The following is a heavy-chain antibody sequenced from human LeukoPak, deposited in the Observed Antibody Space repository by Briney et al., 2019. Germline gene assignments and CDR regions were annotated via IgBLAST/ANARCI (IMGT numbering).Heavy chain of an antibody. V-gene: IGHV3-33*06. CDR3: AKDTHYGDFHYFDY. J-gene: IGHJ4*02. CDR1: GFTFSSYG. CDR2: IWYDGSNK. Sequence: GGSLRLSCAASGFTFSSYGMHWVRQAPGKGLEWVAVIWYDGSNKYDADSVKGRFTISRDNSKNTLYLQMNSLRAEDTAVYYCAKDTHYGDFHYFDYWGQGTLVTVSS. D-gene: IGHD4-17*01.